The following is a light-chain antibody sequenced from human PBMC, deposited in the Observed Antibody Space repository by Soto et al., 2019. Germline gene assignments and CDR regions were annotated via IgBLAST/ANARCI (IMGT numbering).Light chain of an antibody. V-gene: IGLV1-44*01. CDR1: SSNIGTKT. CDR3: ASWDDSLTGVV. CDR2: TDN. J-gene: IGLJ2*01. Sequence: QSVLTQPPSASGAPGQRVIISCSGSSSNIGTKTVSWYQQLPGTAPKLLIYTDNQRPSGVPDRFSGSKSGTSASLAISGLQSEDEADYYCASWDDSLTGVVFGGGTQLTVL.